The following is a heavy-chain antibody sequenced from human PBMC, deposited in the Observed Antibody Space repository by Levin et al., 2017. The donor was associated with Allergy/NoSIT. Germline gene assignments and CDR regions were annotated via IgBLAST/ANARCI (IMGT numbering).Heavy chain of an antibody. D-gene: IGHD3-3*01. Sequence: PGESLKISCAASGFTFSSYEMNWVRQAPGKGLEWVSYISSSGSTIYYADSVKGRFTISRDNAKNSLYLQMKSLRAEDTAVYYCARQLGNFWSGYNYFDYWGQGTLVTVSS. CDR2: ISSSGSTI. J-gene: IGHJ4*02. CDR1: GFTFSSYE. V-gene: IGHV3-48*03. CDR3: ARQLGNFWSGYNYFDY.